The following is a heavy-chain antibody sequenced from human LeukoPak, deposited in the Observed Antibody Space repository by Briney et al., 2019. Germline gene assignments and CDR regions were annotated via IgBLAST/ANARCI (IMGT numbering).Heavy chain of an antibody. J-gene: IGHJ3*02. CDR2: INHSGDT. V-gene: IGHV4-34*01. CDR1: AGSFSAHY. CDR3: AGAPVDTTLRLSAFDM. D-gene: IGHD5-18*01. Sequence: SETLSLTCAVYAGSFSAHYWSWIRQSPGKGLEWIGDINHSGDTNCNPSLKTRVTMSVDTSKNQFSLKVNSVTAADTAVYYCAGAPVDTTLRLSAFDMWGQGTSVTVSS.